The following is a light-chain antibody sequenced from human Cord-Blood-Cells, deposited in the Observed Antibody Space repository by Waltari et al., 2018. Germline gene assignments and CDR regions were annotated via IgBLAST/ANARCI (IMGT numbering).Light chain of an antibody. CDR3: QQYNNWPPIT. J-gene: IGKJ5*01. V-gene: IGKV3-15*01. CDR1: QSVSSN. CDR2: GAS. Sequence: EIVMTQSPATLSVSPGERATLSCRASQSVSSNLAWYQHKPGQAPRLLIYGASTRATGIPARFSGSGSGTEFTLTISSLQFEDFAVYSCQQYNNWPPITFGQGTRLEIK.